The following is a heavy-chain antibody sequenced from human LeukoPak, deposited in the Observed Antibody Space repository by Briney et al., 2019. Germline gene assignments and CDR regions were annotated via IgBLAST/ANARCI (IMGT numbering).Heavy chain of an antibody. CDR3: AKDPQQQLGGDWYFDL. D-gene: IGHD6-13*01. CDR2: ISGSGGST. V-gene: IGHV3-23*01. J-gene: IGHJ2*01. CDR1: GFTFSSYA. Sequence: QTGGSLRLSCAASGFTFSSYAMSWVRQAPGKGLEWVSAISGSGGSTYYADSVKGRFTISRDNSKNTLYLQMNSLRAEDTAVYYCAKDPQQQLGGDWYFDLWGRGTLVTVSS.